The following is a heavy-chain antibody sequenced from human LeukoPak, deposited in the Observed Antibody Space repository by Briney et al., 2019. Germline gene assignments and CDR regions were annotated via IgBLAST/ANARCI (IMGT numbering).Heavy chain of an antibody. V-gene: IGHV3-23*01. CDR3: AKDRAYPNDVFDI. CDR1: GFTLITYA. Sequence: GGSLRLSCAVSGFTLITYAMSWVRQAPGKGLEWVSAISGSGEATLYADSVKGRFSISRDTSKNTLFLQMNSLRADDTALYYCAKDRAYPNDVFDIWGQGTMVTVSS. CDR2: ISGSGEAT. J-gene: IGHJ3*02. D-gene: IGHD2-21*01.